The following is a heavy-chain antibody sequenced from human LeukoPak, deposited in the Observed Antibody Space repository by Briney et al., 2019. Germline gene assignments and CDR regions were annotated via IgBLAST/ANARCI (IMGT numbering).Heavy chain of an antibody. CDR3: ARDRGAGISVFPFGNWFDP. D-gene: IGHD2-15*01. Sequence: GGSLRLSCAASGFTVSSNYMSWVRQAPGKGLEWVSVIYSGGSTHYADSVKGRFTISRHNSKNTLYLQMNSLRAEDTAVYYCARDRGAGISVFPFGNWFDPWGQGTLVIVSS. CDR1: GFTVSSNY. J-gene: IGHJ5*02. V-gene: IGHV3-53*04. CDR2: IYSGGST.